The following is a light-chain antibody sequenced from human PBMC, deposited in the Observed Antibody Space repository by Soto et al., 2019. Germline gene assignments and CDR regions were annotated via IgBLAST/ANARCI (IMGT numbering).Light chain of an antibody. CDR1: QSVWSK. CDR3: QQYNNWPPWT. Sequence: EIVMTQSPATLSVSLGETATLSCRASQSVWSKLAWYQQRPGQAPRLLIYGASTRATGVPARFSGRGSGTEFTLTISSLQSEDFAVYYWQQYNNWPPWTFGQGTKVEIK. J-gene: IGKJ1*01. CDR2: GAS. V-gene: IGKV3-15*01.